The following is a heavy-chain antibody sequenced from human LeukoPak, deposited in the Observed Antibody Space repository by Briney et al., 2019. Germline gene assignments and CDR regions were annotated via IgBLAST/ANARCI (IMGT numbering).Heavy chain of an antibody. Sequence: GGSLRLSCAASGFTFSSYGMHWVRQAPGKGLEWVAIIRSDGNYKSYAHSVEGRFTISRDNSQNTLYLQMNSLRAEDTAVYFCAKAPEIAEFYMDVWGKGTTVTVSS. J-gene: IGHJ6*03. V-gene: IGHV3-30*02. CDR3: AKAPEIAEFYMDV. CDR1: GFTFSSYG. D-gene: IGHD2-21*01. CDR2: IRSDGNYK.